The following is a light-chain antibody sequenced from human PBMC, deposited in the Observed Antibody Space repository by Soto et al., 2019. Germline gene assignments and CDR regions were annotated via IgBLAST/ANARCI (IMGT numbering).Light chain of an antibody. J-gene: IGKJ1*01. V-gene: IGKV2-28*01. CDR3: MQALQTPWT. CDR2: LGS. Sequence: IVRTQSPLSLPVTPGEPASISCRSSQSLLHSNGYNYLDWYLQKPGQSPQLLIYLGSNRASGVPDRFSGSGSGTDFTLKISRVEAEDVGVYYCMQALQTPWTFGQGTKADIK. CDR1: QSLLHSNGYNY.